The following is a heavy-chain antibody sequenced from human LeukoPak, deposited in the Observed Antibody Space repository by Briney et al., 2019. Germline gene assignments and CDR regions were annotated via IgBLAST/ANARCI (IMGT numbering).Heavy chain of an antibody. V-gene: IGHV3-33*01. Sequence: PGGSLRLSCAASGFTFSSYGMHWVRQAPGKGLEWVAVIWYDGSNKYYADSVKGRFTISRDNSKNTLYLQMNSLRAEDTAVYYCARDFRYIAVAGTVASYYYYGMDVWGQGTTVTVSS. CDR3: ARDFRYIAVAGTVASYYYYGMDV. J-gene: IGHJ6*02. D-gene: IGHD6-19*01. CDR2: IWYDGSNK. CDR1: GFTFSSYG.